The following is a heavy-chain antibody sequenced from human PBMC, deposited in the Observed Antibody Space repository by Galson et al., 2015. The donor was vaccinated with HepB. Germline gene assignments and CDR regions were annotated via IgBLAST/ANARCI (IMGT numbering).Heavy chain of an antibody. D-gene: IGHD1-20*01. Sequence: SLRLSCAASGFTFSHYWMHWVRQTPEKGLVWVSRINRDGRSTSYADSVKGRFTISRDNAKNTLYLQMNSLRPEDTAVYYCARYNWNDDHFDYWGQGTLVTVSS. J-gene: IGHJ4*02. V-gene: IGHV3-74*01. CDR2: INRDGRST. CDR3: ARYNWNDDHFDY. CDR1: GFTFSHYW.